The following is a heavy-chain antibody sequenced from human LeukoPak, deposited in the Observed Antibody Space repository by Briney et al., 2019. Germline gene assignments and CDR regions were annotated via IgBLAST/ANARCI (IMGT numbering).Heavy chain of an antibody. V-gene: IGHV3-21*04. CDR3: ARDLRGLDAFDI. CDR1: GFTFSSYS. CDR2: ISSSSSYI. Sequence: GGSLRLSCAASGFTFSSYSMNWVRQAPGKGLEWVSSISSSSSYIYYADSVRGRFTISRDNAKNSLYLQMNSLRADDTAVYSCARDLRGLDAFDIWGQGTMVTVSS. J-gene: IGHJ3*02. D-gene: IGHD3-10*01.